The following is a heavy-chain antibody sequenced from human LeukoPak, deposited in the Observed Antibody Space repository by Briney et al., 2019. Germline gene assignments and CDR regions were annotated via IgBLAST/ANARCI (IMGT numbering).Heavy chain of an antibody. J-gene: IGHJ4*02. CDR3: ARQSDVWGSCVN. Sequence: SETLSLACTVSGGSISSFYWNWIRQPPGKGLEWIGYINYSGSTNYNPSLKSRVIISVDMSKNQFSLKLSSVTAADTAVYYCARQSDVWGSCVNWGQGTLVTVSS. CDR2: INYSGST. V-gene: IGHV4-59*08. D-gene: IGHD3-16*01. CDR1: GGSISSFY.